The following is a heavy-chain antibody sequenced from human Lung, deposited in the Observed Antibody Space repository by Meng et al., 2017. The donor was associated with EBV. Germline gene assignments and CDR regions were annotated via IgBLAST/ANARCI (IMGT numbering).Heavy chain of an antibody. V-gene: IGHV6-1*01. J-gene: IGHJ2*01. Sequence: QVPLQQSGPGPVKPSQTLSLTCGISGDSVSSSSAAWTWIRQSPSRGLEWLGRTYYRSKWYNDYAVFVKSRITINPDTSKNQFSLQLNSVTPEDTAVYYCARGATSVFDLWGRGTLVTVSS. CDR1: GDSVSSSSAA. CDR2: TYYRSKWYN. CDR3: ARGATSVFDL.